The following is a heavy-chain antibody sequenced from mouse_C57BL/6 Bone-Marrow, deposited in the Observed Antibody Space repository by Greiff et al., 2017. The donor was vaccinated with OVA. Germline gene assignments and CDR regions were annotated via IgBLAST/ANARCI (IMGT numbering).Heavy chain of an antibody. V-gene: IGHV1-80*01. CDR3: SSYGSVFYYLDY. D-gene: IGHD2-1*01. J-gene: IGHJ2*01. CDR2: IYPGDGDT. CDR1: GYAFSSYW. Sequence: VQLQQSGAELVKPGASVKISCKASGYAFSSYWMNWVKQRPGQGLEWIGPIYPGDGDTNYNGKFKGKATLTAVTSSSTAYMQLSSLTSEATAVYFVSSYGSVFYYLDYWGQGTTLTVSS.